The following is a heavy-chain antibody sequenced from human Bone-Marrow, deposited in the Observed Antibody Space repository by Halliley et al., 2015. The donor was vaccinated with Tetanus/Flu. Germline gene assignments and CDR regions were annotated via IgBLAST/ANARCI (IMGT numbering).Heavy chain of an antibody. V-gene: IGHV3-23*01. CDR3: AKTLIDSNYYYYGMDA. CDR2: SSAGGGGT. J-gene: IGHJ6*02. D-gene: IGHD2-15*01. Sequence: SSAGGGGTHYAESVKGRFTGSRDDSKNTLYLQMDSRRSEDTAVYYCAKTLIDSNYYYYGMDAWGQGTTVTVSS.